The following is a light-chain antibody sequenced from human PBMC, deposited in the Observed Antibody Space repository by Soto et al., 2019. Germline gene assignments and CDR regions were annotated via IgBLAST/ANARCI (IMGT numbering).Light chain of an antibody. CDR3: AVWDNSLSASWV. CDR2: NSD. Sequence: QSVLTQPPSASGTPGQRGTISCSGSSSNIGSNFVYWYQQLPGSAPKLLLYNSDQRPSGVPDRFSGSKSGTSASLAISGLRSEDEADYYCAVWDNSLSASWVFGGGTQLTVL. J-gene: IGLJ3*02. CDR1: SSNIGSNF. V-gene: IGLV1-47*01.